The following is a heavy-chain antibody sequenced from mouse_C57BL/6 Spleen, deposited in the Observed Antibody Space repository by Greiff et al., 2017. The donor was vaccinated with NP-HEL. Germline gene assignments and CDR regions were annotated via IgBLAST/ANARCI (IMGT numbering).Heavy chain of an antibody. CDR3: TRSRLDY. V-gene: IGHV1-15*01. J-gene: IGHJ2*01. CDR2: IDPETGGT. CDR1: GYTFTDYE. Sequence: QVQLKESGAELVRPGASVTLSCKASGYTFTDYEMHWVKQTPVHGLEWIGAIDPETGGTAYNQKFKGKAILTADKSSSTAYMELRSLTSEDSAVYYCTRSRLDYWGQGTTLTVSS.